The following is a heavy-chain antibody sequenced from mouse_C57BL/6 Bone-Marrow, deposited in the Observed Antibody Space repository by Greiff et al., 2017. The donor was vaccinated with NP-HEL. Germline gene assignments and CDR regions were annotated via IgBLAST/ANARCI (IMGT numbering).Heavy chain of an antibody. CDR3: ARGGNYYGNPSYWYFDV. V-gene: IGHV1-76*01. CDR2: IYPGSGNT. Sequence: QVHVKQSVAELVRPGASVKLSCKASGYTFTDYYINWVKQRPGQGLEWIARIYPGSGNTYYNEKFKGKATLTAEKSSSTAYMQLSSLTSEDSAVYCCARGGNYYGNPSYWYFDVWGTGTTVTVSS. D-gene: IGHD2-1*01. J-gene: IGHJ1*03. CDR1: GYTFTDYY.